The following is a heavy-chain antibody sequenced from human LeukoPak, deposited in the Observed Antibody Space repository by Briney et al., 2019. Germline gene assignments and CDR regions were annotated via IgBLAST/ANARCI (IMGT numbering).Heavy chain of an antibody. CDR3: ARVTIFGVVFDP. D-gene: IGHD3-3*01. V-gene: IGHV4-61*02. CDR1: GGSISSGSYY. J-gene: IGHJ5*02. Sequence: PSQTLSLTCTVSGGSISSGSYYWSWTRQPAGKGLEWIGRIYTSGSTNYNPSLKSRVTISVDTSQNQFSLKLTSVTAADTAVYYCARVTIFGVVFDPWGQGTLVTVSS. CDR2: IYTSGST.